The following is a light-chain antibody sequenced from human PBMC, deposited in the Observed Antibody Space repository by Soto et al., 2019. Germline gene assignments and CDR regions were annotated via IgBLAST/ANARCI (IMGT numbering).Light chain of an antibody. CDR2: AAS. J-gene: IGKJ1*01. V-gene: IGKV3D-15*01. CDR3: QQYNDWPPWT. CDR1: QSISSH. Sequence: EIVMTQSPASLSVSPGESATHSCRASQSISSHLVWYQQKPGQAPRLVIYAASIRATGIPARFSGSGSETEFTLTISSLQSEDFAVYYCQQYNDWPPWTFGQGTKVDIK.